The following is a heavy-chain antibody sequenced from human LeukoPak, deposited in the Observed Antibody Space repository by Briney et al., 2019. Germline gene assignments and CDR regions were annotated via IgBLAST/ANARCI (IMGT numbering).Heavy chain of an antibody. Sequence: SSETLSLTCTVSGGSISSSSYYWGWIRQPPGKGREWIGSIYYSGSTYYNPSLKSRVTISVDTSKNQFSLKLSSVTAADTAVYYCARHSVVVPAAMYNWFDPWGQGTLVTVSS. J-gene: IGHJ5*02. CDR1: GGSISSSSYY. CDR2: IYYSGST. CDR3: ARHSVVVPAAMYNWFDP. D-gene: IGHD2-2*01. V-gene: IGHV4-39*01.